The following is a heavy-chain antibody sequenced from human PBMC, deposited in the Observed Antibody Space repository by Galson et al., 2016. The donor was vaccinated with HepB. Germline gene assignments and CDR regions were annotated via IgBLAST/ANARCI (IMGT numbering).Heavy chain of an antibody. Sequence: SVKVSCKASGYTFTFYGISWVRQAPGQGLEWMGWISGYNGNTNYAQKFQGRVTMTTDTFTSTAYMELRSLRSDDTAVYYCARDSPPYYDDIWGNYRAGHRGFDPWGQGTLVTVSS. D-gene: IGHD3-16*02. CDR1: GYTFTFYG. J-gene: IGHJ5*02. CDR2: ISGYNGNT. V-gene: IGHV1-18*01. CDR3: ARDSPPYYDDIWGNYRAGHRGFDP.